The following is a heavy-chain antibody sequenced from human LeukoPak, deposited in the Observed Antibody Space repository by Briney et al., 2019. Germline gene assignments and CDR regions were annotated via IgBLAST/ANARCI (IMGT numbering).Heavy chain of an antibody. CDR1: GGTFSSYA. V-gene: IGHV1-69*01. D-gene: IGHD6-6*01. J-gene: IGHJ4*02. CDR2: IIPIFGTA. Sequence: SVKVSCKASGGTFSSYAISWVRQAPGQGLEWMGGIIPIFGTANYAQKFQGRVTITADESTSTAYMELSSLRSEDTAVYYCAAEPSIAARVESDYWGQGTLVTVSS. CDR3: AAEPSIAARVESDY.